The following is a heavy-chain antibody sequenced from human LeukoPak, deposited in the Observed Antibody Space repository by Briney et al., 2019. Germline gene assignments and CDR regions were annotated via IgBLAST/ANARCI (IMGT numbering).Heavy chain of an antibody. Sequence: GGSLRLSCAASGFTFDDYGMSWVRQAPVKGLEWVSGINWNGGSTGYTDSVKGRFTISRDTAKNSLYLQMNSLRAEDTALYYCARLSGPGSGWTTLDYWGQGTLVTVSS. CDR1: GFTFDDYG. V-gene: IGHV3-20*04. J-gene: IGHJ4*02. CDR2: INWNGGST. D-gene: IGHD6-19*01. CDR3: ARLSGPGSGWTTLDY.